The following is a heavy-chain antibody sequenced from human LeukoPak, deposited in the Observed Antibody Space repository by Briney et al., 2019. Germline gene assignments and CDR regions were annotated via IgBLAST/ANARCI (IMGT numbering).Heavy chain of an antibody. V-gene: IGHV3-48*03. CDR1: EFTFTSYE. Sequence: GGSLRLSCAASEFTFTSYESNWVRQAPGRGLEWVSYISSSGNTISYADSVKGRFTISRDNAKNSLYLQVISLRAEDTAVYYCARGPSIAARYDAFDIWGQGTMVTVSS. CDR3: ARGPSIAARYDAFDI. CDR2: ISSSGNTI. J-gene: IGHJ3*02. D-gene: IGHD6-6*01.